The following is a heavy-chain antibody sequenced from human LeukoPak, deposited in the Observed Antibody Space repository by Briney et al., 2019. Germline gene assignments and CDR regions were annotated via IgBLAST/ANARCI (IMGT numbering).Heavy chain of an antibody. CDR1: GGSISSSSYY. J-gene: IGHJ3*02. CDR3: ARVMSGSYYKALAFDI. V-gene: IGHV4-39*07. D-gene: IGHD1-26*01. Sequence: SEALSLTCTVSGGSISSSSYYWGWIRQPPGKGLEWIGSIYYSGSTYYNPSLKSRVTISVDTSKNQFSLKLSSVTAADTAVYYCARVMSGSYYKALAFDIWGQGTMVSVSS. CDR2: IYYSGST.